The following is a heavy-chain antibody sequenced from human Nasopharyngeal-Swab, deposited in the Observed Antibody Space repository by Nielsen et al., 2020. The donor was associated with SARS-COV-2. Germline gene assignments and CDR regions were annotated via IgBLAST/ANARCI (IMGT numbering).Heavy chain of an antibody. V-gene: IGHV3-7*01. Sequence: GESLKISCAASGFTFSDYYMSWVRQAPGKGLEWVANIKQDGSEKYYVDSVKGRFTISRDNAKNSLYLQMNSLRAEDTAVYYCARGSDTALYYFDSWGQGTLVTVSS. CDR2: IKQDGSEK. J-gene: IGHJ4*02. CDR3: ARGSDTALYYFDS. D-gene: IGHD5-18*01. CDR1: GFTFSDYY.